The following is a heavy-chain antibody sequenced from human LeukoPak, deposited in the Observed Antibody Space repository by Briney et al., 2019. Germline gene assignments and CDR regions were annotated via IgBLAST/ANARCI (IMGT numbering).Heavy chain of an antibody. Sequence: SETLSLTCTVSGGSISSYYWSWIRQPPGKGLEWIGYIYYSGSTNYNPSLKSRVTISVDTSKNQFSLKLSSVTAADTAVYYCARRRGGVYLDYWGQGTLVTVSS. CDR1: GGSISSYY. CDR3: ARRRGGVYLDY. V-gene: IGHV4-59*08. J-gene: IGHJ4*02. CDR2: IYYSGST. D-gene: IGHD2-8*02.